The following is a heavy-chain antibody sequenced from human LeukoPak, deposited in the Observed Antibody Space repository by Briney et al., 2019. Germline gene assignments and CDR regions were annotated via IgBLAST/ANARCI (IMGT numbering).Heavy chain of an antibody. V-gene: IGHV3-23*01. J-gene: IGHJ4*02. Sequence: GGSLRLSCAAYGFTLSSYARSWVRQAPGKGLEWVSSISASGGSTNYADSVKGRFTISRDNSKNTLYLQMNSLRAEDTAVYYCAKESVHIVVVPAALDYWGEGTLVTVSS. CDR1: GFTLSSYA. CDR2: ISASGGST. CDR3: AKESVHIVVVPAALDY. D-gene: IGHD2-2*01.